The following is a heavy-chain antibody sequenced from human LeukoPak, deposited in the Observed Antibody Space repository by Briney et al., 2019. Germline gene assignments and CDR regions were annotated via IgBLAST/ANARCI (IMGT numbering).Heavy chain of an antibody. J-gene: IGHJ4*02. CDR1: GGSFSGYY. CDR2: INHSGIT. CDR3: ARLSRGGWRFLSQLLYFDY. Sequence: PSETLSLTCAVYGGSFSGYYWSWIRQPPGKGLEWIGEINHSGITNYNPSLKSRVTISVDTSKNQFSLKLSSVTAADTAVYYCARLSRGGWRFLSQLLYFDYWGQGTLVTVSS. V-gene: IGHV4-34*01. D-gene: IGHD2-2*02.